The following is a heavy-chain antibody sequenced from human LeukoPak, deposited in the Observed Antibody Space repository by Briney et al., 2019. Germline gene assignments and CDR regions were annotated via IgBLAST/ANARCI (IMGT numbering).Heavy chain of an antibody. CDR1: GFTFSSYA. Sequence: TGGSLRLSCAASGFTFSSYAMSWVRQAPGKGLEWVSYISSSSSTIYYADSVKGRFTISRDNAKNSLYLQMNSLRDEDTAVYYCAREPYDSSGYYYDNWFDPWGQGTLVTVSS. J-gene: IGHJ5*02. V-gene: IGHV3-48*02. CDR3: AREPYDSSGYYYDNWFDP. CDR2: ISSSSSTI. D-gene: IGHD3-22*01.